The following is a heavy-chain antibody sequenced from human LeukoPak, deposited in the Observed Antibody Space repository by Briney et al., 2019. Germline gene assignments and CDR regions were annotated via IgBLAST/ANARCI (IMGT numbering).Heavy chain of an antibody. J-gene: IGHJ4*02. CDR3: AKGFATNSGWFFDY. Sequence: GGSLRLSCAASGFTFSTDAMSWVRQAPGKGLEWVSTISGSGGSTYYADSVKGRFTISRDNSRNTLFLQTNSLRTEDTALYYCAKGFATNSGWFFDYWGQGTLVTVSS. CDR1: GFTFSTDA. V-gene: IGHV3-23*01. D-gene: IGHD6-19*01. CDR2: ISGSGGST.